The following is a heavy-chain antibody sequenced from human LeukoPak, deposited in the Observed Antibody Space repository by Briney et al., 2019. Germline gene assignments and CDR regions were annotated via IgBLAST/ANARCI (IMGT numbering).Heavy chain of an antibody. D-gene: IGHD6-13*01. CDR3: ARGIAAAAKGGNYYYYMDA. J-gene: IGHJ6*03. CDR1: GGTFSSYA. CDR2: IIPIVGTA. Sequence: SVKVSCKASGGTFSSYAISWVRQAPGQGLEWMGGIIPIVGTANYAQKFQGRVTITVDTSSTTAYMELSSLRSEDTAVYYCARGIAAAAKGGNYYYYMDAWGKGTTVTISS. V-gene: IGHV1-69*06.